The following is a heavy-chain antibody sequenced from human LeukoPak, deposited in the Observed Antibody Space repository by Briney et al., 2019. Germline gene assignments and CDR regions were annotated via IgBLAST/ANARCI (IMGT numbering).Heavy chain of an antibody. J-gene: IGHJ6*03. CDR3: ARQGPLGYYYYMDV. Sequence: SETLSLTCTVSGGSISSSSYYWGWIRQPPGKGLEWIGSIYYSGSTYYNPSLKSRVTISVDTSKIQFSLKLSSVTAADTAVYYCARQGPLGYYYYMDVWGKGTTVTVSS. CDR2: IYYSGST. V-gene: IGHV4-39*01. CDR1: GGSISSSSYY.